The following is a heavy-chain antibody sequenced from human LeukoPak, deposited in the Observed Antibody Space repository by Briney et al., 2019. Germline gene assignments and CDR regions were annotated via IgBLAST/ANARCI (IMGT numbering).Heavy chain of an antibody. CDR3: ARVRGYYDSSGPRDY. D-gene: IGHD3-22*01. J-gene: IGHJ4*02. Sequence: GASVKVSCKASGYTLTSYGISWVRQAPGQGLEWMGWISAYNGNTNYAQKLQGRVTMTTDTSTSTAYMELRSLRSDDTAVYYCARVRGYYDSSGPRDYWGQGTLVTVSS. CDR1: GYTLTSYG. CDR2: ISAYNGNT. V-gene: IGHV1-18*01.